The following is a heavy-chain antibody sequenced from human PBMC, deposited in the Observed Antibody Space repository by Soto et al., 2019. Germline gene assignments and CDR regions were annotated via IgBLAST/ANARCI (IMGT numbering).Heavy chain of an antibody. CDR3: ARHDYDYVWESPGGDAFDI. D-gene: IGHD3-16*01. J-gene: IGHJ3*02. CDR1: GGSISSGDYY. V-gene: IGHV4-30-4*01. Sequence: SETLSLTXTVSGGSISSGDYYWNWIRQPPGKGLEWIGFIYNSGSTYYNPSLKSRVTISVDTSKNQFSLKLTSVTAADTAVYYCARHDYDYVWESPGGDAFDIWGQGTLVTVSS. CDR2: IYNSGST.